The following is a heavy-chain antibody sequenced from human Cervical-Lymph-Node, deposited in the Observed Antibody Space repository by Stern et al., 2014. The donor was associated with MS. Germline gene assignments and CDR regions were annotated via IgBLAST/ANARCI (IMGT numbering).Heavy chain of an antibody. V-gene: IGHV1-3*01. CDR3: AKEGANDCFDY. Sequence: HVQLVQSGAEVRKPGASVKVSYKASGYTFTSYAMNWVRQAPGQRLEWLRGINAGTGNTKYSQKFQARVTLTRDTSASTAYMELSSLRSEDTAVYYCAKEGANDCFDYWGQGTLVTVSS. J-gene: IGHJ4*02. CDR2: INAGTGNT. CDR1: GYTFTSYA.